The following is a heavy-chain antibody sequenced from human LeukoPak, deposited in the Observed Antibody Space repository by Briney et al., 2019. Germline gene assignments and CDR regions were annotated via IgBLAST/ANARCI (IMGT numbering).Heavy chain of an antibody. J-gene: IGHJ4*02. V-gene: IGHV1-2*02. CDR2: INPNSGDT. D-gene: IGHD3-10*01. CDR1: GYTFSDYY. Sequence: ASVKVSCKASGYTFSDYYMHWVRQAPGQGLQWMGWINPNSGDTHFPQKFQGRVTMTTDTSITTAYMELSRLRSDDTAVYYCARGGNYGSGTYTAFDYWGQGALVTVSS. CDR3: ARGGNYGSGTYTAFDY.